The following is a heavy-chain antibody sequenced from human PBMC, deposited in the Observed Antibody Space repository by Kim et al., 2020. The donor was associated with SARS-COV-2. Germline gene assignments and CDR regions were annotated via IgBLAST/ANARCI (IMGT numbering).Heavy chain of an antibody. D-gene: IGHD4-17*01. J-gene: IGHJ5*02. V-gene: IGHV3-23*01. Sequence: YAESVWSRYTISSDGARNTVYLQMNSLSAEDTALYYCAKVTSAVFSESWGQGILVTVSS. CDR3: AKVTSAVFSES.